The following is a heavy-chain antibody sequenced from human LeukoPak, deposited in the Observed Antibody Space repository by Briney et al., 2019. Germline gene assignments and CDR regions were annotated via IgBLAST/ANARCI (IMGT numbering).Heavy chain of an antibody. CDR3: AVQTKASGGRPVVN. V-gene: IGHV3-23*01. J-gene: IGHJ4*02. D-gene: IGHD4-23*01. CDR1: GFTFSSFA. CDR2: ISASGGST. Sequence: GGSLRLSCAASGFTFSSFAMSWVRQAPGKGLEWISAISASGGSTYYGDSVKGRFTTSRDNSNNTLYLQMNSLRAEATAVYYCAVQTKASGGRPVVNWGKGTLVTVS.